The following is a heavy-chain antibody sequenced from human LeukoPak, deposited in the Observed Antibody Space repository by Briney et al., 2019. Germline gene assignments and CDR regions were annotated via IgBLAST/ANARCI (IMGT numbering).Heavy chain of an antibody. CDR2: INHSGST. J-gene: IGHJ5*02. Sequence: SETLSLTCAVYGGSFSGYYWSWIRQPPGKGLEWIGEINHSGSTNYNPSLKSRVTISVDTSKNQFSLKLSSVTAADTAVYYCARAALIVVVPAAMGGWFDPWGQGTLVTVSS. D-gene: IGHD2-2*01. V-gene: IGHV4-34*01. CDR3: ARAALIVVVPAAMGGWFDP. CDR1: GGSFSGYY.